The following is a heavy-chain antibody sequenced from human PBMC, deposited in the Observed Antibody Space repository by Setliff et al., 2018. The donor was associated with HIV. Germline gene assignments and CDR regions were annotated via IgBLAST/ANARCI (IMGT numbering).Heavy chain of an antibody. Sequence: ASVKVSCKASGYTLSTYGISWVRQAPGQGLEWMGWISAHSGYAKSAQKFQGRVTMDTDTSTNTAYMELKSLRSDDTAVYYCARDASFGVFDYWGQGTLVTVSS. V-gene: IGHV1-18*01. D-gene: IGHD3-10*01. CDR1: GYTLSTYG. CDR3: ARDASFGVFDY. J-gene: IGHJ4*02. CDR2: ISAHSGYA.